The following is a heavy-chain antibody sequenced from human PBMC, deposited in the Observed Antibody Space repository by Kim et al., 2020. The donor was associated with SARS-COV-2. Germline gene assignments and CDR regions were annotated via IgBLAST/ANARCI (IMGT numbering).Heavy chain of an antibody. J-gene: IGHJ4*02. CDR1: RYTFTSYY. CDR3: ARGPSPSGVATEFDY. D-gene: IGHD5-12*01. CDR2: INPSGGST. Sequence: ASVKVSCKASRYTFTSYYIHWVRQAPGQGLEWMGIINPSGGSTSYAQKFQGRVTMTRDTSTSTVYMELSSLRSEDTAVYYCARGPSPSGVATEFDYWGQGTLVTVSS. V-gene: IGHV1-46*01.